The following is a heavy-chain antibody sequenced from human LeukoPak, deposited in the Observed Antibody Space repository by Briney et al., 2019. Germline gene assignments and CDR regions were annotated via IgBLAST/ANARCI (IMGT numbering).Heavy chain of an antibody. CDR3: AKEAFNWLRSHYYGVDV. CDR2: IRSKANSYAT. V-gene: IGHV3-73*01. CDR1: GFTFSGSA. J-gene: IGHJ6*02. Sequence: GGSLRLSCAASGFTFSGSAMHWVRQASGKGLEWVGRIRSKANSYATAYAASVKGRFTISRDDSKNTAYLQMNSLRAEDTAVYYCAKEAFNWLRSHYYGVDVWGQGTTVTVSS. D-gene: IGHD5-12*01.